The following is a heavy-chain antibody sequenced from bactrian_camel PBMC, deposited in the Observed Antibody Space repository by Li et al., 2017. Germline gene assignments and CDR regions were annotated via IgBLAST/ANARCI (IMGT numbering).Heavy chain of an antibody. Sequence: VQLVESGGGSVQAGGSLRLSCAASGYSYCMGWFRQAPGKEREGVASINTAGTTRYADSVKGRFTISKDNANNTLYLQLNSLKPEDTAMYYCAASVVPDSCIAFASWGQGTQVTVS. CDR1: GYSYC. V-gene: IGHV3S53*01. D-gene: IGHD1*01. J-gene: IGHJ4*01. CDR3: AASVVPDSCIAFAS. CDR2: INTAGTT.